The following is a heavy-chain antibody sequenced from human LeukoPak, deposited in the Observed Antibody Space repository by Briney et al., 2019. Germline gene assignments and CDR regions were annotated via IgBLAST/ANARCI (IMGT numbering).Heavy chain of an antibody. CDR2: INPSGGST. V-gene: IGHV1-46*01. J-gene: IGHJ6*02. CDR1: GYTFTSYY. CDR3: ARERGYSYGYNYYYGMDV. D-gene: IGHD5-18*01. Sequence: ASVKVSCKASGYTFTSYYMRWVRQAPGQGLEWMGIINPSGGSTSYAQKFQGRVTMTRDTSTSTVYMELSSLRSEDTAVYYCARERGYSYGYNYYYGMDVWGQGTTVTVSS.